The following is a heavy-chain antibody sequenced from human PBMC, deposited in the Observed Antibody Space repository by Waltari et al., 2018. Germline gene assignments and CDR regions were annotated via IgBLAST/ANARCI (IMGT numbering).Heavy chain of an antibody. CDR1: GFTFSSYA. CDR3: AKASYYDSSGYYLDFDY. V-gene: IGHV3-23*03. D-gene: IGHD3-22*01. CDR2: IYSGGSST. J-gene: IGHJ4*02. Sequence: EVQLLESGGGLVQPGGSLRLSCTASGFTFSSYAMSWVRQAPGQGLEWVSVIYSGGSSTYYADAVKGRFTISRDNSKNTLYLQMNSLRAEDTAVYYCAKASYYDSSGYYLDFDYWGQGTLVTVSS.